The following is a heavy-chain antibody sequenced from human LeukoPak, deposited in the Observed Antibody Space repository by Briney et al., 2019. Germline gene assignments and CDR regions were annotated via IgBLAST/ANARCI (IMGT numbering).Heavy chain of an antibody. Sequence: SETLSLTCTVSGGSMSSYYWGWIRQPPGKGLEWIGNIFYSGSTYYSPSLRSRVTISLDTSRNQFSLKLNSVTAADTAVYYCARGHTRITMIRGSRSAYYFDYWGQGTLVTVSS. D-gene: IGHD3-10*01. V-gene: IGHV4-39*07. J-gene: IGHJ4*02. CDR3: ARGHTRITMIRGSRSAYYFDY. CDR2: IFYSGST. CDR1: GGSMSSYY.